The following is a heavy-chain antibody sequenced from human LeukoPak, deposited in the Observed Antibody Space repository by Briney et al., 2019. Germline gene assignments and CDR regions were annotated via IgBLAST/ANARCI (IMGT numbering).Heavy chain of an antibody. CDR1: GGSISSSNW. CDR3: ARTYYDFWSGYRHYYYMDV. CDR2: IYHSGST. D-gene: IGHD3-3*01. Sequence: SGTLSLTCAVSGGSISSSNWWSWVRQPPGKGLEWIGEIYHSGSTNYNPSLKSRVTISVDKSKNQFSLKLSPVTAADTAVYYCARTYYDFWSGYRHYYYMDVWGKGTTVTVSS. V-gene: IGHV4-4*02. J-gene: IGHJ6*03.